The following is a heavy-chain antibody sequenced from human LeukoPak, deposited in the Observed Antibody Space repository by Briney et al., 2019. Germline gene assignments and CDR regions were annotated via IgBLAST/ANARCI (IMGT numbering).Heavy chain of an antibody. CDR1: GFTFSSYG. Sequence: GGTLRLSCAASGFTFSSYGMHWVRQAPGKGLEWVAVISYDGSNKYYADSVKGRFTISRDNSKNTLYLQMNSLRPEGTTVYYCAKSRHPYNWNDGAFFDYWGQGTLVTVSS. CDR2: ISYDGSNK. CDR3: AKSRHPYNWNDGAFFDY. V-gene: IGHV3-30*18. D-gene: IGHD1-20*01. J-gene: IGHJ4*02.